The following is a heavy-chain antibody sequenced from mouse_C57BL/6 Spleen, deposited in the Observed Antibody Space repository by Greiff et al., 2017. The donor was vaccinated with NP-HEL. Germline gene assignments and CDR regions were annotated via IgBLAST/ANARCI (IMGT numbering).Heavy chain of an antibody. CDR1: GFTFSSYA. V-gene: IGHV5-4*01. J-gene: IGHJ4*01. CDR2: ISDGGSYT. CDR3: ARDYYGSSLHYYAMDY. Sequence: EVQGVESGGGLVKPGGSLKLSCAASGFTFSSYAMSWVRQTPEKRLEWVATISDGGSYTYYPDNVKGRFTISRDNAKNNLYLQMSHLKSEDTAMYYCARDYYGSSLHYYAMDYWGQGTSVTVSS. D-gene: IGHD1-1*01.